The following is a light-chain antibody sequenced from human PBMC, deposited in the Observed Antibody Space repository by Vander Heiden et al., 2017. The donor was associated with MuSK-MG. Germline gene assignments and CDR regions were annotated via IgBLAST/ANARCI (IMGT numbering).Light chain of an antibody. CDR1: QSVSSCY. J-gene: IGKJ1*01. V-gene: IGKV3-20*01. Sequence: EIVLTQSPGTLSLSPGERAALACRASQSVSSCYLAWYQQNPGQAPRLLIYGASSRATGIPDRFSGSGSGTDFTLTISRLEPEDFAVYYCQQDGSSPWTFGQGTKVEIK. CDR3: QQDGSSPWT. CDR2: GAS.